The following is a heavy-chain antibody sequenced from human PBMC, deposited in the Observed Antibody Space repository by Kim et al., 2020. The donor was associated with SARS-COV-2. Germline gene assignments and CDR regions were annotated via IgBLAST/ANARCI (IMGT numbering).Heavy chain of an antibody. D-gene: IGHD1-26*01. CDR1: GGTFSSYA. J-gene: IGHJ4*02. V-gene: IGHV1-69*13. Sequence: SVKVSCKASGGTFSSYAISWVRQAPGQGLEWMGGIIPIFGTANYAQKFQGRVTITADESTSTAYMELSSLKSEDTAVYYCASSWELHNLFDYWGQGTLVTVSS. CDR2: IIPIFGTA. CDR3: ASSWELHNLFDY.